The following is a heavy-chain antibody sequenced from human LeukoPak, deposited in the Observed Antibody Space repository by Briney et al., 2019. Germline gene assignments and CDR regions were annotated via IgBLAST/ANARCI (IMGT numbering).Heavy chain of an antibody. CDR3: ARGGSSWYSDENWFDP. Sequence: GGSLRLSCAASGFTFDDYAMHWVRQAPGKGLEWVSGISWNSGSIGYADSVKGRFTISRDNAKNSLYLQMNSLRAEDTALYHCARGGSSWYSDENWFDPWGQGTLVTVSS. CDR1: GFTFDDYA. CDR2: ISWNSGSI. J-gene: IGHJ5*02. D-gene: IGHD6-13*01. V-gene: IGHV3-9*01.